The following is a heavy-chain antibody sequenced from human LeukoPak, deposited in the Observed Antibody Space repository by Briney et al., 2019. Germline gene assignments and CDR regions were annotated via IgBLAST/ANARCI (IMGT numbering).Heavy chain of an antibody. CDR3: AKSYSAEYYYYYMDV. D-gene: IGHD2-15*01. CDR2: MSGSGTST. CDR1: GFTFRNYA. Sequence: PGGSLRLSCAASGFTFRNYAMNWVRQAPGKGLEWVSGMSGSGTSTYHADSVEGRFAISRDNSKNTLHLQMNSLRAEDTAIYYCAKSYSAEYYYYYMDVWGKGTTVTVFS. V-gene: IGHV3-23*01. J-gene: IGHJ6*03.